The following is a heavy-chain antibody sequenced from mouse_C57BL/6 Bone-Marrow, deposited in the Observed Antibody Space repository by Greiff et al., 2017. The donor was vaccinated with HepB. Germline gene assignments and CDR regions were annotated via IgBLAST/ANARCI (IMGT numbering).Heavy chain of an antibody. CDR1: GFTFSSYA. V-gene: IGHV5-4*03. CDR2: ISDGGSYT. Sequence: EVKLVESGGGLVKPGGSLKLSCAASGFTFSSYAMSWVRQTPEKRLEWVATISDGGSYTYYPDNVKGRFTISRDNAKNNLYLQMSHLKSEDTAMYYCARVAHWYFDVWGTGTTVTVSS. J-gene: IGHJ1*03. D-gene: IGHD1-3*01. CDR3: ARVAHWYFDV.